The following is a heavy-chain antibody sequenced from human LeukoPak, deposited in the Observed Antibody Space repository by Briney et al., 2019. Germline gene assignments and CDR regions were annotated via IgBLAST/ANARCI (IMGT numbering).Heavy chain of an antibody. D-gene: IGHD1-26*01. V-gene: IGHV3-7*04. CDR3: ARTSSGYFDF. J-gene: IGHJ4*02. Sequence: PGGSLRLSCSASGFPLTIFWMSWLRPAPGTGLEWVANIKQDGGKKYYADSVKGRFAISRDNAKNSLYLQRNNLRAEDTAVYFCARTSSGYFDFWGQGTLVTASS. CDR1: GFPLTIFW. CDR2: IKQDGGKK.